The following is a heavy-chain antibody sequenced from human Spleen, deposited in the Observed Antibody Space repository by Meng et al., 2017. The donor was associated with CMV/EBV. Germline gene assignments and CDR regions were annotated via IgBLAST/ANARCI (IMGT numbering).Heavy chain of an antibody. V-gene: IGHV4-31*03. CDR2: IDYTGSI. Sequence: CTVSGGSINRGGYYWTWIRQNPGKGLEWIGYIDYTGSIFYNPSLKSRVIISMDTSKNQFSLNLNSVTAADTAVFYCARAPEGTWFDPWGQGTLVPSPQ. D-gene: IGHD1-14*01. CDR3: ARAPEGTWFDP. J-gene: IGHJ5*02. CDR1: GGSINRGGYY.